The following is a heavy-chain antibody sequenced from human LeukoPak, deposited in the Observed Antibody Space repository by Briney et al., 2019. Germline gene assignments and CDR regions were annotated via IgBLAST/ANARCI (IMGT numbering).Heavy chain of an antibody. J-gene: IGHJ4*02. CDR3: AKVYRGDGPYGY. V-gene: IGHV3-23*01. CDR1: GFTFGDYA. D-gene: IGHD3-10*01. Sequence: PGRSLRLSCTASGFTFGDYAMSWVRQAPGKGLEWVSAISGSGGSTYYADSVKGRFTISRDNSKNTLYLQMNSLRAEDTAVYYCAKVYRGDGPYGYWGQGTLVTVSS. CDR2: ISGSGGST.